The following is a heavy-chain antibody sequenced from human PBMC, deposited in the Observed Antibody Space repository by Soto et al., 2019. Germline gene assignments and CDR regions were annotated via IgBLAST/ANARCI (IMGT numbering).Heavy chain of an antibody. CDR3: AKVTDLYSSGLFDY. CDR1: GFTFSDYW. V-gene: IGHV3-74*01. D-gene: IGHD6-19*01. Sequence: PGGSLRLSCAASGFTFSDYWMHWVRQAPGEGLVWVSRINSNGRTISYADSVKGRFTISRDNSKNTLYLQMNSLRAEDTAVYYCAKVTDLYSSGLFDYWGQGTLVTVSS. CDR2: INSNGRTI. J-gene: IGHJ4*02.